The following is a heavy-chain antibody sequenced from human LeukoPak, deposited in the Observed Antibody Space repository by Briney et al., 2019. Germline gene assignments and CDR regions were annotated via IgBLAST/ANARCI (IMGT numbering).Heavy chain of an antibody. CDR1: GFTFTNYW. Sequence: GGSLRLSCAAYGFTFTNYWMSWARQAPGKGLEWVANIKDDGNEEYYVDSVKGRFTISRDNAKNSLYLQMNSLRAEDTAVYYCGRDSWYNWNDSWFDPWGQGTLVTVSS. J-gene: IGHJ5*02. CDR3: GRDSWYNWNDSWFDP. D-gene: IGHD1-20*01. CDR2: IKDDGNEE. V-gene: IGHV3-7*01.